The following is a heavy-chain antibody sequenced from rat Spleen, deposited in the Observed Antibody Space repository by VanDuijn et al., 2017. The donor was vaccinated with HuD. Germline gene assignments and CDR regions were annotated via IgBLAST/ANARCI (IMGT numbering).Heavy chain of an antibody. V-gene: IGHV2-1*01. J-gene: IGHJ4*01. D-gene: IGHD1-10*01. Sequence: QVQLKESGPGLVQPSQTLSLTCTVSGFTLTSYNVHWVRQPPGKGLEWMGGIWGDGSTNYNSDVKSRLSLSRDTSKSQVFLTMNSLQTEDTATYYCATYNNYEEYYVMDAWGQGASVTVSS. CDR1: GFTLTSYN. CDR3: ATYNNYEEYYVMDA. CDR2: IWGDGST.